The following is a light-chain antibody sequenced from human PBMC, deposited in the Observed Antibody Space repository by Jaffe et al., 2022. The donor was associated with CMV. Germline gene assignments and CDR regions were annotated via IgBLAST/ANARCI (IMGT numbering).Light chain of an antibody. J-gene: IGKJ1*01. V-gene: IGKV3-20*01. CDR3: QQYGSSPWT. CDR1: QSLSSSY. CDR2: GAS. Sequence: EIVLTQSPGTLSLSPGERATLSCRASQSLSSSYLAWYQQKPGQAPRLLIYGASSWATGIPDRFSGSGSGTDFTLTISRLEPEDFAVYYCQQYGSSPWTFGQGTKVEIK.